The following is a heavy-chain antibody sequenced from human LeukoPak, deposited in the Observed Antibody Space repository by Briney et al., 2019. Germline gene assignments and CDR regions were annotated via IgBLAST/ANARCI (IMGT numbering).Heavy chain of an antibody. CDR1: GGSISSYY. CDR2: IYYTGST. Sequence: KTSETLSLTCTVSGGSISSYYWSWNRHPPGKGLEWIGYIYYTGSTNYNPSLTSRVNISVDTSKNQFSLNLTSVTAADTAVYYCARWGSIAVARFDYWGQGTLVTVSS. CDR3: ARWGSIAVARFDY. V-gene: IGHV4-59*01. D-gene: IGHD6-6*01. J-gene: IGHJ4*02.